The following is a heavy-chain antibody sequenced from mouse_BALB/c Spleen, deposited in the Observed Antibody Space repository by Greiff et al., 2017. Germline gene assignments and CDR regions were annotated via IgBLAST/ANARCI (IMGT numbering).Heavy chain of an antibody. D-gene: IGHD3-3*01. J-gene: IGHJ4*01. CDR1: GYTFTSYW. CDR2: IYPGSGST. Sequence: LKQPGSELVRPGASVKLSCKASGYTFTSYWMHWVKQRPGQGLEWIGNIYPGSGSTNYDEKFNSKATLTVDTSSSTAYMQLSSLTSEDSAVYYCTRAGTGNAMDYWGQGTSVTVSS. CDR3: TRAGTGNAMDY. V-gene: IGHV1S22*01.